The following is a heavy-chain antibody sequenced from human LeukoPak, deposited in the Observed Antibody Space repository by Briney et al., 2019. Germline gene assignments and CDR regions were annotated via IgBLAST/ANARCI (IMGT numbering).Heavy chain of an antibody. V-gene: IGHV3-21*01. Sequence: PGGSLRLSCAASGFTFSSYSMNWVRQAPGKGLEWVSSISSSSSYIYYADSVKGRFTISRDNAKNSLYLQMNSLRAEDTAVYYCARALRYDYVWGSDPSGAFDIWGQGTMVTVSS. CDR2: ISSSSSYI. D-gene: IGHD3-16*01. CDR1: GFTFSSYS. CDR3: ARALRYDYVWGSDPSGAFDI. J-gene: IGHJ3*02.